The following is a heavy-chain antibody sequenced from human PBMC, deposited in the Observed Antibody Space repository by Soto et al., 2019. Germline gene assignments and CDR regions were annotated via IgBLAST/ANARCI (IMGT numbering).Heavy chain of an antibody. CDR2: IYYSGST. CDR1: GCYITSGAYY. D-gene: IGHD3-22*01. Sequence: ETLSLTCTVSGCYITSGAYYWNWIRQHPGKSLEWIGYIYYSGSTYYNPSLKSRVTISVDTSSNQFSLKLSSVTAADTAVYSCARRPYDSSALRSFDSWGQGTLVTVSS. J-gene: IGHJ4*02. CDR3: ARRPYDSSALRSFDS. V-gene: IGHV4-31*03.